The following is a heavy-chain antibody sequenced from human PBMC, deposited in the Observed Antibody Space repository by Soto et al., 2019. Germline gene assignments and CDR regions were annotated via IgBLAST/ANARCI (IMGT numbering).Heavy chain of an antibody. J-gene: IGHJ6*02. CDR3: ARAQGTSTSWQNYSYYFYGIDL. Sequence: QVQLVQSGAEVKKPGSSVKVSCKASGGTFGSYAISWVRQAPGQGLEWMGGIIPSLGTANYAQKFQGRVTIAADECTSTAYREQSRLRTEDTAVYSCARAQGTSTSWQNYSYYFYGIDLWGQGTTVTVSS. CDR1: GGTFGSYA. CDR2: IIPSLGTA. D-gene: IGHD2-2*01. V-gene: IGHV1-69*01.